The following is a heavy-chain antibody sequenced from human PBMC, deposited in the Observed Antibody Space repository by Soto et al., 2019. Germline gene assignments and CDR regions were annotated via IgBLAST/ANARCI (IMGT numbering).Heavy chain of an antibody. V-gene: IGHV3-30*18. J-gene: IGHJ3*02. D-gene: IGHD1-26*01. CDR2: ISYDGSNK. CDR3: AKGVVGATGGAFDI. Sequence: QVQLVESGGGVVQPGRSLRLSCAASGFTFSSYGMHWVRQAPGKGLEWVAVISYDGSNKYYADSVKGRFTISRDNSKNTLYLQMNSLRAEDTAVYYCAKGVVGATGGAFDIWGQGTMVTVSS. CDR1: GFTFSSYG.